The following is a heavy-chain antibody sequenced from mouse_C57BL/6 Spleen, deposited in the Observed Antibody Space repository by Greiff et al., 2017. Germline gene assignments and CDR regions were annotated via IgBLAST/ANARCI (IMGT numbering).Heavy chain of an antibody. CDR1: GFTFSDYY. J-gene: IGHJ3*01. D-gene: IGHD1-1*01. V-gene: IGHV5-12*01. CDR2: ISNGGGST. Sequence: DVMLVESGGGLVQPGGSLKLSCAASGFTFSDYYMYWVRQTPEKRLEWVAYISNGGGSTYYPDTVKGRFTISRDNAKNTLYLQMSRLKSEDTAMYYCARRDYYGSSLPAWFAYWGQGTLVTVSA. CDR3: ARRDYYGSSLPAWFAY.